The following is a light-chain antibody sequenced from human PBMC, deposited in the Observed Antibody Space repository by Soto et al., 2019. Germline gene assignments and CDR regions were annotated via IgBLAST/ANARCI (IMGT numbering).Light chain of an antibody. CDR3: QQNYRATPWT. J-gene: IGKJ1*01. Sequence: DIQMTQSPSSLSASVGDRITITCRASQSISRYLNWYQHKPGKAPKLLINAASSLERGVPSRFSGGGSGTDFTLNISSLQPDDFATYYCQQNYRATPWTFGQGTKGDTK. CDR2: AAS. V-gene: IGKV1-39*01. CDR1: QSISRY.